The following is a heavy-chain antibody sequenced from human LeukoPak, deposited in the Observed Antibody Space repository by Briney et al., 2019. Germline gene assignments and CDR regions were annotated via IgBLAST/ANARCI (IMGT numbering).Heavy chain of an antibody. V-gene: IGHV1-69*05. J-gene: IGHJ3*02. Sequence: ASVKVSCKASGCTFSSYAISWVRQAPGQGLEWMGRIIPSSGTANYAQKFQGRVTITTHESTSTAYMELSSLRSEDTAMYYCARVGGIERWLQLGAFDIWGQGTMVTVSS. CDR3: ARVGGIERWLQLGAFDI. CDR2: IIPSSGTA. CDR1: GCTFSSYA. D-gene: IGHD5-24*01.